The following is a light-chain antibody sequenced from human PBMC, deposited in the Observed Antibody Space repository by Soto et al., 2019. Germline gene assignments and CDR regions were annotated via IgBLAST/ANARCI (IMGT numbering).Light chain of an antibody. Sequence: QPVLTQSSSASASLGSSVKLTCTLSTGHSSNIVAWHQQQPGKAPRYLMKVEGSGSYNKGRGVPDRFSGSSSGADRYLSISDLQSDDEADYYCETWDSNSRAFGGGTKLTVL. CDR1: TGHSSNI. J-gene: IGLJ2*01. CDR2: VEGSGSY. CDR3: ETWDSNSRA. V-gene: IGLV4-60*03.